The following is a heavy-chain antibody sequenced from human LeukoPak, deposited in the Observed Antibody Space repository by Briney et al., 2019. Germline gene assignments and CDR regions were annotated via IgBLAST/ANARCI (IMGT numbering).Heavy chain of an antibody. CDR3: ARPFCLRQRCYFDF. CDR1: GGSISSSTYY. Sequence: SETLSLTCIVSGGSISSSTYYWGWIRQPPGKGLEWIGSIYHSGSTYYNSSLKSRVTISIDTSKNQFSLKLTSVTAADTAVYYCARPFCLRQRCYFDFWGQGTLVTVSS. V-gene: IGHV4-39*07. J-gene: IGHJ4*02. D-gene: IGHD3-16*01. CDR2: IYHSGST.